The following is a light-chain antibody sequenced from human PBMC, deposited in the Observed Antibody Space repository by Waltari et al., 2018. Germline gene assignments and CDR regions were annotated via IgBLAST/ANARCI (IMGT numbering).Light chain of an antibody. CDR2: RTS. J-gene: IGKJ5*01. V-gene: IGKV1-39*01. CDR1: QYINMY. Sequence: DIQMTQSPSSLSASVGDRVTIPCRASQYINMYLNWYHQRPGQAPKVVVYRTSTLQTGVPSRFRGSGSGTEFTLTIAALQPEDFGTYYCQQTYTSPPITFGQGTRLDIK. CDR3: QQTYTSPPIT.